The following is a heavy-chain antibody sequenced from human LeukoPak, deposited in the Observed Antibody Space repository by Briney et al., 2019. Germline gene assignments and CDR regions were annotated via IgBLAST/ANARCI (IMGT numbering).Heavy chain of an antibody. J-gene: IGHJ6*02. Sequence: PSETLSLTCAVYGGSFSGYYWSWIRQPPGKGLEWIGEINHSGSTNYNPSLKSRVTISVDTSKNQFSLKLSSVTAADTAVYYCARTITKDAWGQGTTVTVSS. V-gene: IGHV4-34*01. CDR1: GGSFSGYY. D-gene: IGHD5-12*01. CDR3: ARTITKDA. CDR2: INHSGST.